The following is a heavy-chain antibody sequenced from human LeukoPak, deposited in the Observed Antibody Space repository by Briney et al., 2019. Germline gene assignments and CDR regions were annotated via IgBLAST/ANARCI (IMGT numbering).Heavy chain of an antibody. V-gene: IGHV3-7*01. CDR3: AKDLPGQWPTVFDS. CDR2: IKQDGSEE. CDR1: GFTFTNYW. D-gene: IGHD2-8*01. J-gene: IGHJ4*02. Sequence: GGSLRLSCAASGFTFTNYWMTWVRQAPGKGLEWVANIKQDGSEEYYMDSMKGRFTISRDNAKNSRYLQMSSLRAEDTAVYYCAKDLPGQWPTVFDSWGQGTLVTVSS.